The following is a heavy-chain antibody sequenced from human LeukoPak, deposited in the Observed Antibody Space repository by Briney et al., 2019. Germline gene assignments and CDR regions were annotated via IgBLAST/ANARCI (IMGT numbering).Heavy chain of an antibody. CDR1: GFTFSSYG. V-gene: IGHV3-30*18. D-gene: IGHD1-26*01. J-gene: IGHJ4*02. CDR3: AKDELSGSYGEYYFDY. Sequence: GGSLRLSCAASGFTFSSYGMHWVRQAPGKGLEGGAVISYDGSNKYYADSVKGRFTISRDNSKNTLYLQMNSLRAEDTAVYYCAKDELSGSYGEYYFDYWGQGTLVTVSS. CDR2: ISYDGSNK.